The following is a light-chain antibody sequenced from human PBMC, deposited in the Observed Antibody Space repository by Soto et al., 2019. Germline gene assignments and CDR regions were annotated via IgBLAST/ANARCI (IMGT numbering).Light chain of an antibody. V-gene: IGKV3-15*01. Sequence: ELVMTQSPATLSVSPGERATLSCRASQSVRSNLAWYQQKPGQAPRLLVYGASNRATGIPARFSGSGSGTEFTLTISSLQSEDFAVYYCQEYSNWPPLTFGGGTKVDIK. CDR3: QEYSNWPPLT. J-gene: IGKJ4*01. CDR1: QSVRSN. CDR2: GAS.